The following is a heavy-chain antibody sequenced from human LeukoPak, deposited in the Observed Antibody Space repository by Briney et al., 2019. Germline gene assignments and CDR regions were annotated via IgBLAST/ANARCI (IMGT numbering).Heavy chain of an antibody. D-gene: IGHD3-16*01. V-gene: IGHV4-59*11. CDR3: AGGYYFGS. CDR2: VSYSGST. Sequence: SETLSLTCTVSGDSISNHYWTWIRQPPGRGLEWIACVSYSGSTNYNPSLKSRVTMSVDTSKNQFYLKLSSVAAADTAVYFCAGGYYFGSWGQGTLVTVSS. J-gene: IGHJ4*01. CDR1: GDSISNHY.